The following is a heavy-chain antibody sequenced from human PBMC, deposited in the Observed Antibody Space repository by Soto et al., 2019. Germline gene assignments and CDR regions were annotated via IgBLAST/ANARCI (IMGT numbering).Heavy chain of an antibody. CDR1: GDSITDNHW. CDR2: IYHTGIA. D-gene: IGHD3-16*01. V-gene: IGHV4-4*02. J-gene: IGHJ6*02. CDR3: VSKLGPYYYGLDV. Sequence: SETLSLTCTVYGDSITDNHWWSWVRQPPGKGPELIGEIYHTGIANYNPSLESRVAFSVDKSKNQFSLSLTSVTAADTAVYYCVSKLGPYYYGLDVWGQGTTVTVSS.